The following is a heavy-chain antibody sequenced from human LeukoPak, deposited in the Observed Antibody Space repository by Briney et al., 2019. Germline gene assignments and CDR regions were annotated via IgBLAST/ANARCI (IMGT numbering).Heavy chain of an antibody. CDR3: AKRYYDSAEGHFDH. CDR1: GFTFGSYA. Sequence: GGSLRLSCAASGFTFGSYAMSWVRQAPGKGLEWVSAISASGISTYYADSVKGRFTISRDKSENTLYLRMNSLRAEHTAVYYCAKRYYDSAEGHFDHWGQGTLVTVSS. J-gene: IGHJ4*02. CDR2: ISASGIST. V-gene: IGHV3-23*01. D-gene: IGHD3-22*01.